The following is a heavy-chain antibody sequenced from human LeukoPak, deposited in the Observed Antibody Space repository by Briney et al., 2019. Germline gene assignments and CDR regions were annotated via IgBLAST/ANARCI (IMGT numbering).Heavy chain of an antibody. D-gene: IGHD5-18*01. Sequence: SETLSLTCTVSGGSFGNYYWSWIRQPPGKGLEWIGYIYDSGTTNYNPSLKSRVTISVDTATNQFSLKLRSVTAADTAVYYCARSRGYSYGTTFLDYWGQGTLVTVSS. CDR2: IYDSGTT. V-gene: IGHV4-59*08. CDR3: ARSRGYSYGTTFLDY. CDR1: GGSFGNYY. J-gene: IGHJ4*02.